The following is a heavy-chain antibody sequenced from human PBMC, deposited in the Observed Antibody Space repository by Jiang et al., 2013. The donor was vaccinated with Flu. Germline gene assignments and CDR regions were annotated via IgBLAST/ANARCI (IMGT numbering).Heavy chain of an antibody. CDR2: IYHSGST. D-gene: IGHD2-15*01. J-gene: IGHJ4*02. CDR1: GYSISSGYY. Sequence: SLTCAVSGYSISSGYYWGWIRQPPGKGLEWIGSIYHSGSTYYNPSLKSRVTISVDTSKNQFSLKLSSVTAADTAVYYCATSVVAAIGSFDYWGQGTLVTVSS. V-gene: IGHV4-38-2*01. CDR3: ATSVVAAIGSFDY.